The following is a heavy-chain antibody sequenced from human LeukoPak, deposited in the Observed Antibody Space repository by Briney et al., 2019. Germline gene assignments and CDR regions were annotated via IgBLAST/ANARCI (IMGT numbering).Heavy chain of an antibody. CDR3: ARGGTGSSHNVLVY. V-gene: IGHV3-11*05. Sequence: GGSLRLSCAASGFTFSDYYMSWIRQAPGKGLEWVSYISSAVSYTNYADSVKGRFTISRDNAKNSLYLQMSSLRAEDTAVYYCARGGTGSSHNVLVYWGQGTLVTVSS. D-gene: IGHD3-10*01. CDR2: ISSAVSYT. CDR1: GFTFSDYY. J-gene: IGHJ4*02.